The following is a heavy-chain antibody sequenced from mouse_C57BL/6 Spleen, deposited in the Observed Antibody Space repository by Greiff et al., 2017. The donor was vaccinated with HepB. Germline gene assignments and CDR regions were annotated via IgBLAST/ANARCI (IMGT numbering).Heavy chain of an antibody. Sequence: QVQLQQPGAELVKPGASVKLSCKASGYTFTSYWMQWVKQRPGQGLEWIGEIDPSDSYTNYNQKFKGKATLTVDTSSSTAYMQLSSLTSEDSAVYYCARTDGNPAVFDVWGTGTTVTVSS. CDR1: GYTFTSYW. D-gene: IGHD2-1*01. V-gene: IGHV1-50*01. CDR3: ARTDGNPAVFDV. J-gene: IGHJ1*03. CDR2: IDPSDSYT.